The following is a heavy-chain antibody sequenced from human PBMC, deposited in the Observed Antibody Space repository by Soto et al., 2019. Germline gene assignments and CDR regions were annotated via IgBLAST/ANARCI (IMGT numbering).Heavy chain of an antibody. V-gene: IGHV4-31*03. CDR1: GGSISSGGYY. J-gene: IGHJ3*02. D-gene: IGHD4-17*01. Sequence: QVQLQESGPGLVKPSQTLSLTCTVSGGSISSGGYYWSWIRQHPGKGLEWIGYIYYSGSTYYNPSLKSRVTIXXDXSXXQFSLKLSSVTAADTAVYYCARPYDYGDYGDAFDIWGQGTMVTVSS. CDR3: ARPYDYGDYGDAFDI. CDR2: IYYSGST.